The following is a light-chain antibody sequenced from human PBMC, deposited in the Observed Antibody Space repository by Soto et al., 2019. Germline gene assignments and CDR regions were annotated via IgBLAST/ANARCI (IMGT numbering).Light chain of an antibody. CDR1: SSDIGSYNY. V-gene: IGLV2-14*01. CDR2: EVR. J-gene: IGLJ1*01. CDR3: IAYRGSDASYV. Sequence: QSALTQPASVSGSPGQSITISCTGTSSDIGSYNYVAWYQQFPGKTPQLIIYEVRNRPSGVSFRFSGSKPGNTASLTISGLQAEDEADYYCIAYRGSDASYVFGTGSNVTVL.